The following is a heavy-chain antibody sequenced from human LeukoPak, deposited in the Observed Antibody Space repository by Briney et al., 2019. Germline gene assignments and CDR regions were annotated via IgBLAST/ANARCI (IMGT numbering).Heavy chain of an antibody. CDR3: ARDLSYYDILTGRQFDY. Sequence: PGGSLRLSCAASGFTFSSYSMNWVRQAPGKGLEWVSSISSSSSYIYYADSVKGRFTISRDNAKNSLYLQMNSLRAEDTAVYYCARDLSYYDILTGRQFDYWGQGTLVTVSS. V-gene: IGHV3-21*01. D-gene: IGHD3-9*01. J-gene: IGHJ4*02. CDR2: ISSSSSYI. CDR1: GFTFSSYS.